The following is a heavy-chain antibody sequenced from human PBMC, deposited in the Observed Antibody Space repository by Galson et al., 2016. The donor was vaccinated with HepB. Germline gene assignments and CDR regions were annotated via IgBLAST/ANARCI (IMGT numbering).Heavy chain of an antibody. CDR1: GFTFSIYD. CDR3: ARDGGYSGYDAYGLDV. Sequence: SLRLSCAASGFTFSIYDMHWVRQAPGRGLEWVSVIGNADNTYYAASVKGRFTISREDAKNSFYLQMNSLRAGDTAVYYCARDGGYSGYDAYGLDVWGKGTTVTVSS. V-gene: IGHV3-13*01. D-gene: IGHD5-12*01. J-gene: IGHJ6*04. CDR2: IGNADNT.